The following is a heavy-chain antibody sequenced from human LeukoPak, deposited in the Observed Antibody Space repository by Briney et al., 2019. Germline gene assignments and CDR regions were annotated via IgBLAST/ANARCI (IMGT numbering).Heavy chain of an antibody. V-gene: IGHV4-34*01. CDR1: GGSFSGYY. D-gene: IGHD3-22*01. CDR2: INHSGST. J-gene: IGHJ6*02. Sequence: PSETLSLTCAVYGGSFSGYYWSWIRQPPGKGLEWIGEINHSGSTNYNPSLKSRVTISVDTSKNQFSLKLSSVTAADTAVYYCARGFPRTYYYDSSGYYRNFNYYYGMDVWGQGTTVTVSS. CDR3: ARGFPRTYYYDSSGYYRNFNYYYGMDV.